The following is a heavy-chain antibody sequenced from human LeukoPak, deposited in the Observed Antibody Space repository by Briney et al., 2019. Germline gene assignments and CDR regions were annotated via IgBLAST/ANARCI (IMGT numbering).Heavy chain of an antibody. CDR1: GFTFRNYW. CDR3: ARAPMVRANVVDY. CDR2: TNIDGSTS. D-gene: IGHD4/OR15-4a*01. J-gene: IGHJ4*02. V-gene: IGHV3-74*01. Sequence: GGSLRLSCAASGFTFRNYWMHWVRQAPGKGLVWVSRTNIDGSTSTYADSVQGRFSISRDNAKNALYLQMNSLRAEDTAVYYCARAPMVRANVVDYWGQGTLVTVSS.